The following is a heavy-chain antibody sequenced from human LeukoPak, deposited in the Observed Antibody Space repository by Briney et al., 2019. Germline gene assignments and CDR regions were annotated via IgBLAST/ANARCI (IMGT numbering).Heavy chain of an antibody. CDR3: ARAPRGIAAANDY. D-gene: IGHD6-13*01. J-gene: IGHJ4*02. CDR2: MNPNSGNT. CDR1: GYTFTGYY. Sequence: ASVKVSCKASGYTFTGYYMHWVRQATGQGLEWMGWMNPNSGNTGYAQKFQGRVTMTRNTSISTAYMELSSLRSEDTAVYYCARAPRGIAAANDYWGQGTLVTVSS. V-gene: IGHV1-8*02.